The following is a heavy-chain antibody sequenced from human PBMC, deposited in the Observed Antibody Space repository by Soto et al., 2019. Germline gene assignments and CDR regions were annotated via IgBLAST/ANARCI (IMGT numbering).Heavy chain of an antibody. Sequence: QVQLVQSGDEVKKPGASVKVSCKASGYIFVNYGIAWVRQAPGQGLEWMGWISPYTGNTHSASKVQGRLTMTTDTSSSTGYMDLGSLTSDDTAVYYCVMVDNYVTPTPQDVWGQWTTVTVSS. CDR3: VMVDNYVTPTPQDV. J-gene: IGHJ6*02. CDR2: ISPYTGNT. D-gene: IGHD3-16*01. V-gene: IGHV1-18*01. CDR1: GYIFVNYG.